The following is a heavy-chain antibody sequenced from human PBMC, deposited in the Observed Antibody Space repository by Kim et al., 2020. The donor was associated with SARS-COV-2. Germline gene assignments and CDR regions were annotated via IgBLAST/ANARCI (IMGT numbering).Heavy chain of an antibody. V-gene: IGHV3-33*01. CDR3: ARDYYGSGSYPPLNPLVYYYYGMDV. CDR1: GFTFSSYG. Sequence: GGSLRLSCAASGFTFSSYGMHWVRQAPGKGLEWVAVIWYDGSNKYYADSVKGRFTISRDNSKNTLYLQMNSLRAEDTAVYYCARDYYGSGSYPPLNPLVYYYYGMDVWGQGTTVTVSS. J-gene: IGHJ6*02. D-gene: IGHD3-10*01. CDR2: IWYDGSNK.